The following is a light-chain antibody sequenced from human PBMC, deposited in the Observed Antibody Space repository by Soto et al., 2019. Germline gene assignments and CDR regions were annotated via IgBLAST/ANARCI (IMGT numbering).Light chain of an antibody. V-gene: IGLV3-21*04. Sequence: SYELTQPPSVSVAPGKAARITCGGNNIGSKSVHWYQQKPGQAPVLVIYYDIDRPSGIPERFSGSNSGNTATLTISRVEAGDEADYYCQVWDSSSDHPIFGGGTKVTVL. CDR1: NIGSKS. CDR2: YDI. CDR3: QVWDSSSDHPI. J-gene: IGLJ2*01.